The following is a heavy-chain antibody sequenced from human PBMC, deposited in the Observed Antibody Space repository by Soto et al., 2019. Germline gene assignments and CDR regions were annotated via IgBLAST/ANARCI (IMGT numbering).Heavy chain of an antibody. CDR1: GASITSYY. Sequence: SETLSLTCTVSGASITSYYWSWVRQPATKGLEWIGRLYTSGSTTYNPSLKSRVTMSRDTSKNQFSLSLTSLTAADSAVYYCVRDSAATGTPYYYYYGMDVWGQGTTVTVSS. J-gene: IGHJ6*02. V-gene: IGHV4-4*07. CDR3: VRDSAATGTPYYYYYGMDV. CDR2: LYTSGST. D-gene: IGHD6-13*01.